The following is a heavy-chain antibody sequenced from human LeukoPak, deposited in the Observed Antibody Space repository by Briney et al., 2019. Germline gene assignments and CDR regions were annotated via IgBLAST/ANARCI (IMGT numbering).Heavy chain of an antibody. D-gene: IGHD4-23*01. Sequence: PGGSLRLSCAASGFTVSSNYMSWVRQAPGKGLEWVSVIYSGGSTYYADSVKGRFTISRDNSKNTLYLQMNSLRAEDTAVYYWAIGVVTPAHLYFRMDGWGQGTTVTVPS. CDR1: GFTVSSNY. CDR3: AIGVVTPAHLYFRMDG. J-gene: IGHJ6*02. CDR2: IYSGGST. V-gene: IGHV3-66*01.